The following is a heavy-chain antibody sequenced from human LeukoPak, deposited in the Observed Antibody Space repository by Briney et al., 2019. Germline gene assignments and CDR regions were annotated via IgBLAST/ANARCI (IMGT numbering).Heavy chain of an antibody. CDR2: IYFSGST. CDR3: ARVPPGTSHFDY. Sequence: SETLSLTCTVSGGSISSYYWSWIRQPPGKGLEWIGYIYFSGSTKYNPSLKSRVTISVDTSKNQFSLKLSSVTAADTAVYYCARVPPGTSHFDYWGQGTLVTVSS. V-gene: IGHV4-59*01. CDR1: GGSISSYY. D-gene: IGHD1-7*01. J-gene: IGHJ4*02.